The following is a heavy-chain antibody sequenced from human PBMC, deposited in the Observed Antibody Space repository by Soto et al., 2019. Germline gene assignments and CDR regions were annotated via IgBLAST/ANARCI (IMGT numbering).Heavy chain of an antibody. V-gene: IGHV3-33*01. J-gene: IGHJ6*03. CDR3: ARDDRAARPDYMDV. CDR1: GVTFSSYG. CDR2: IWYDGSNK. Sequence: GWSLRLSCAASGVTFSSYGMHGVRQAPGKGLEWVAVIWYDGSNKYYADSVKGRFTISRDNSKNTPYLQMNSLRAEDTAVYYCARDDRAARPDYMDVWGKGTTVTVSS. D-gene: IGHD6-6*01.